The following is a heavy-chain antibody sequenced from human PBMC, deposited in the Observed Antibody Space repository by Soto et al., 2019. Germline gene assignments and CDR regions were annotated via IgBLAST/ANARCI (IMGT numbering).Heavy chain of an antibody. CDR3: ARGRGGHCRGGTRYRCLDP. D-gene: IGHD2-15*01. CDR2: MNPNSGDT. J-gene: IGHJ5*02. V-gene: IGHV1-8*01. Sequence: ASVKVSCKASGYTFTNYETIWVRQATGQGLEWMGWMNPNSGDTVYAQKFQGRVTLTRDTSINTAFMELSSLRYEDTAVYYCARGRGGHCRGGTRYRCLDPWGQGTMGTVSS. CDR1: GYTFTNYE.